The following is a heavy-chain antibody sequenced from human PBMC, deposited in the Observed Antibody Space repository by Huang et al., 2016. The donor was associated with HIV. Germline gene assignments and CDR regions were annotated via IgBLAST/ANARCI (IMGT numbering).Heavy chain of an antibody. J-gene: IGHJ6*02. CDR3: ATKTAGMDI. CDR2: IKQEESEK. CDR1: TFTFGAYW. D-gene: IGHD1-7*01. Sequence: VESGGRSVQPGGSIKLSCVGSTFTFGAYWMSWVRQHPGKGLEWVANIKQEESEKYDVDSVKGRFNISRDNARKVLFLEMDDLRVEDTAIYFCATKTAGMDIWGQGTTVTVSS. V-gene: IGHV3-7*01.